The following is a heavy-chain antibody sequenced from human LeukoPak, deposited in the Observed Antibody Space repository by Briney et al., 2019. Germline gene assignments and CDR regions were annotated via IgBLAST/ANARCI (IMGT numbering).Heavy chain of an antibody. CDR1: GFTFSTSA. V-gene: IGHV3-23*01. CDR2: ICGSGGRT. J-gene: IGHJ4*02. D-gene: IGHD5-18*01. CDR3: TKASGYTYAYPFDY. Sequence: GGSLRLSCAASGFTFSTSAMSWVRQAPGKGLEWVSTICGSGGRTHYADSVKGRFTISRDNSKNTLYLQMNSLRADDTAVYYCTKASGYTYAYPFDYWGQGTLVTVSS.